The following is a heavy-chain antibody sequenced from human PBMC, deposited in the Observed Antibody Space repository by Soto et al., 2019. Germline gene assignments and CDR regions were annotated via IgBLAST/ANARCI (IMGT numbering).Heavy chain of an antibody. D-gene: IGHD2-2*02. Sequence: PGESLKISCKGSGYSFTSYWIGWVRQMPGKGLEWMGIIYPGDSDTRYSPSFQGQVTISADKSISTAYLQWSSLKASDTAMYYCARRSLTFCSSTSCYKDYYYGMDVWGQGTTVTVSS. CDR2: IYPGDSDT. J-gene: IGHJ6*02. CDR1: GYSFTSYW. V-gene: IGHV5-51*01. CDR3: ARRSLTFCSSTSCYKDYYYGMDV.